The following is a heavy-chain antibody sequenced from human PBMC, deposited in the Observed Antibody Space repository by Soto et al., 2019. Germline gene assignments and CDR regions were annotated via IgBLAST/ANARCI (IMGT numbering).Heavy chain of an antibody. D-gene: IGHD2-2*01. J-gene: IGHJ5*02. Sequence: QVQLVESGGGVVQPGRSLRLSCAASGFTFSSYGMHWVRQAPGKGLEWVAVIWYDGSNKYYADSVKGRFTISRDNSKNTLYLQMNSLRAEDTAVYYCARDRRPYCSGTSCYVGLGFDPWGQGTLVTVSS. CDR1: GFTFSSYG. CDR2: IWYDGSNK. V-gene: IGHV3-33*01. CDR3: ARDRRPYCSGTSCYVGLGFDP.